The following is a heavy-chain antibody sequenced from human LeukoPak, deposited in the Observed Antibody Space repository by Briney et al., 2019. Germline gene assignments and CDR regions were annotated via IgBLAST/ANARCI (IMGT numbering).Heavy chain of an antibody. CDR3: AKAADQYYYYYFYYMDV. D-gene: IGHD2-2*01. J-gene: IGHJ6*03. CDR1: GFTFSSYG. Sequence: GGSLRLSCAASGFTFSSYGMHWVRQAPGKGLEWVAVISFDGSSKDYAQSVKGRFTISRDNSKNTLYLQMNSLRVEDTAVYYCAKAADQYYYYYFYYMDVWGKGTTVTVSS. CDR2: ISFDGSSK. V-gene: IGHV3-30*18.